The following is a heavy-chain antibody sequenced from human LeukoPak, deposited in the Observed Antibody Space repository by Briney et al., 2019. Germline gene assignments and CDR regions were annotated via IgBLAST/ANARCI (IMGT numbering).Heavy chain of an antibody. V-gene: IGHV4-30-2*01. D-gene: IGHD3-22*01. CDR1: GGSINSGDYY. CDR3: ARGTNPYYESTGYYKTDASAEYFQH. CDR2: IFHTGNT. Sequence: SETLSLTCSVSGGSINSGDYYWSWIRQPPGKGLEWIGYIFHTGNTYYNPSLKGRVSMSVDRSKNQFSLTLISVTAADTAVYYCARGTNPYYESTGYYKTDASAEYFQHWGQGTLVTVSS. J-gene: IGHJ1*01.